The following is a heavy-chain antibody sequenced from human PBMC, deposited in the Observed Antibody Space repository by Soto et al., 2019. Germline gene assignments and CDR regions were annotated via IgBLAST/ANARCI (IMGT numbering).Heavy chain of an antibody. CDR3: ARNPGPYYYDSSGYYYYFDY. Sequence: PSETLTLTCTVSGGSISSGGYYWSWIRQHPGKGLEWIGYIYYSGSTYYNPSLKSRVTISVDTYKDQFSLKLSSVTAADTAVYYSARNPGPYYYDSSGYYYYFDYWGQGTLVTVSS. CDR1: GGSISSGGYY. CDR2: IYYSGST. J-gene: IGHJ4*02. D-gene: IGHD3-22*01. V-gene: IGHV4-31*03.